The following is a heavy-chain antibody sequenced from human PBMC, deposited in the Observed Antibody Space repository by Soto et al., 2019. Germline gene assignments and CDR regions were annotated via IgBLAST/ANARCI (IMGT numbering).Heavy chain of an antibody. J-gene: IGHJ6*02. V-gene: IGHV3-30*18. CDR2: ISYDGSNQ. CDR1: GFTFSSYG. D-gene: IGHD3-10*01. CDR3: AKRRQLGDYYYYGMDV. Sequence: QVHLVESGGGVVQPGKSLRLSCAASGFTFSSYGMHWVRQAPGMRLEWVAIISYDGSNQYYAVSVKGRFTISRHNSKNTLYLQMNSLRAEDTAVYYCAKRRQLGDYYYYGMDVWGQGTTVTVSS.